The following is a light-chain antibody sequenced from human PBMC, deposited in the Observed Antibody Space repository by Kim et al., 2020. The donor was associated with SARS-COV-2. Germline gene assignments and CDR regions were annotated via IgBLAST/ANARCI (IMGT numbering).Light chain of an antibody. CDR3: QVWDTTTDHWV. CDR1: NIGSTS. Sequence: APGETAMITCGGLNIGSTSVHWHQPKPGQAPVLAIYYDSDRPSGIPERFSGSNSGNTATLTISRVERGDEADYFCQVWDTTTDHWVFGGGTQLTVL. V-gene: IGLV3-21*04. J-gene: IGLJ3*02. CDR2: YDS.